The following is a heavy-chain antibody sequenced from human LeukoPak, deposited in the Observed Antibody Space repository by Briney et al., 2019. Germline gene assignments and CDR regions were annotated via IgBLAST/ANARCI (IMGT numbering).Heavy chain of an antibody. CDR3: ARVQVAVAWRPDAFDT. CDR2: IYYSGST. CDR1: GGSISSYY. V-gene: IGHV4-59*01. Sequence: SETLSLTCTVSGGSISSYYWSWIRQPPGKGLEWIGYIYYSGSTNYNPSLKSRVTISVDTSKNQFSLKLSSVTAADTAVYYCARVQVAVAWRPDAFDTWGQGTMVTVSS. J-gene: IGHJ3*02. D-gene: IGHD6-19*01.